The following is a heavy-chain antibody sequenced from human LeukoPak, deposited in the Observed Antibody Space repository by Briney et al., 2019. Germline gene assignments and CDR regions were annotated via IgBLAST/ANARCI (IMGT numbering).Heavy chain of an antibody. CDR2: ISYDGSNK. Sequence: GGSLRLSCAASGFTFSSYGMHWVRQAPGKGLEWVGVISYDGSNKYYADSVKGRFTISRDNSKNTLYLQMNSLRAEDTAVYYCAAPKYYYYGMDVWGQGTTVTVSS. CDR3: AAPKYYYYGMDV. J-gene: IGHJ6*02. CDR1: GFTFSSYG. V-gene: IGHV3-30*03.